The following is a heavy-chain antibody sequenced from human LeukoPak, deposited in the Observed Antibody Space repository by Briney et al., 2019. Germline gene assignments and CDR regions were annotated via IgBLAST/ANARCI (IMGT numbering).Heavy chain of an antibody. CDR3: ARDRYYYDSSGYYQLDY. J-gene: IGHJ4*02. CDR1: GVSISSYY. CDR2: FYTSGST. V-gene: IGHV4-4*07. Sequence: SETLSLTCTVSGVSISSYYWSWIRQPAGKGLEWIGRFYTSGSTNYNPSLKSRVTMSVDTSKNQFSLKLSSATAADTAVYYCARDRYYYDSSGYYQLDYWGQGTLVTVSS. D-gene: IGHD3-22*01.